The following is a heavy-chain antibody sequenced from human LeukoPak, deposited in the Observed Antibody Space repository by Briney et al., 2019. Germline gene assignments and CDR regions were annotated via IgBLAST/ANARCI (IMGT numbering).Heavy chain of an antibody. Sequence: SETLSLTCTVSGGSISSYYWSWIRQPPGEGLESIGYIHYSGTTNYYPSLKSRVTISLDTSKNQFSLRLSSVTAADTAVYYCARHRGGKWFDPWGQGTLVTVSS. D-gene: IGHD3-16*01. CDR1: GGSISSYY. V-gene: IGHV4-59*08. CDR2: IHYSGTT. J-gene: IGHJ5*02. CDR3: ARHRGGKWFDP.